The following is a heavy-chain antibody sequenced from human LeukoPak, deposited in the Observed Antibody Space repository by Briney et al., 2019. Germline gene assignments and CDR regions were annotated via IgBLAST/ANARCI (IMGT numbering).Heavy chain of an antibody. CDR1: GFSFSTYC. CDR3: VRDFRSADY. CDR2: ICPDGTVT. Sequence: GGSLRLSCAASGFSFSTYCMHWVRQDPGKGPMWVSRICPDGTVTNYADSVKARFSISRDNARNTVYLQMNSLRAEDTAVYYCVRDFRSADYWGQGTLVTVSS. V-gene: IGHV3-74*01. J-gene: IGHJ4*02.